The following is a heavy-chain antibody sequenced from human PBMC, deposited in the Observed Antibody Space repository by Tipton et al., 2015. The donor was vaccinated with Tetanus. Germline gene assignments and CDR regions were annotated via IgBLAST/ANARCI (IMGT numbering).Heavy chain of an antibody. CDR2: IGSFSRTI. CDR1: GFTFSSYS. CDR3: ARVVRDYYDGMDV. V-gene: IGHV3-48*01. D-gene: IGHD3-22*01. J-gene: IGHJ6*02. Sequence: SLRLSCEGSGFTFSSYSMNWVRQAPGKGLEWISYIGSFSRTINYADSVRGRFTTFRDNAKSSLYLQMSRLRAEDTAVYYCARVVRDYYDGMDVWGQGTTVTVSS.